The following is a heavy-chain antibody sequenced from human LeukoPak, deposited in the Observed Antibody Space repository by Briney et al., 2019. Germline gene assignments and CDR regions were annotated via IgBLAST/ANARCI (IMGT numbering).Heavy chain of an antibody. J-gene: IGHJ4*02. Sequence: ASVKVSCNASRGTFSSYAINWVRQAPGQGLEWMGGIIPIFGTANYAQKFQGRVAITADESTSTAYMELSSLRSEDTAVYYCASLRGGSTVTTYLNYWGQGTLVTVSS. CDR2: IIPIFGTA. CDR3: ASLRGGSTVTTYLNY. D-gene: IGHD4-17*01. CDR1: RGTFSSYA. V-gene: IGHV1-69*13.